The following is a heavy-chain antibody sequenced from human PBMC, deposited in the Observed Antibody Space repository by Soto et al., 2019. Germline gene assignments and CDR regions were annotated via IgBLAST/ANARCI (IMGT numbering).Heavy chain of an antibody. D-gene: IGHD3-3*01. CDR3: ARENSVTIFGVVSYYGMDV. V-gene: IGHV3-53*01. Sequence: GGSLRLSCAASGFTVSSNYMSWVRQAPGKGLEWVSVIYSGGSTYYADSVKGRFTISRDNSKNTLCLQMNSLRAEDTAVYYCARENSVTIFGVVSYYGMDVWGQGTTVTVSS. CDR1: GFTVSSNY. CDR2: IYSGGST. J-gene: IGHJ6*02.